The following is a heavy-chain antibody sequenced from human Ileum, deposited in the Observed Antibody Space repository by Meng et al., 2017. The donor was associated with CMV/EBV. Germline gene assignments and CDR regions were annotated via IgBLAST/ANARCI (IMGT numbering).Heavy chain of an antibody. Sequence: SGYTLTSNYIHWVRQAPGQGLEWMGIINPSSGSTNYAQKLQGRVTMTTDTSTSTAYMDLSSLRSEDTAVYYCARRIAAGGTEAWLDSWGQGTLVTVSS. V-gene: IGHV1-46*04. D-gene: IGHD6-13*01. J-gene: IGHJ5*01. CDR3: ARRIAAGGTEAWLDS. CDR2: INPSSGST. CDR1: GYTLTSNY.